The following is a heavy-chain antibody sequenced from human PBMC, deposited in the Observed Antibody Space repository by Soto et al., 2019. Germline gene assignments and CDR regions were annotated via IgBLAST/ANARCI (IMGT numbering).Heavy chain of an antibody. D-gene: IGHD6-19*01. CDR3: AKADESSGWSYFDY. CDR1: GFSFSNYG. J-gene: IGHJ4*02. V-gene: IGHV3-30*18. CDR2: ISFDGSYQ. Sequence: GGSLRLSCAASGFSFSNYGMHWVRQAPGKGLEWMAVISFDGSYQYCVDSMKGRFTVSRDNSKNTLYLQMSSLRAEDTAVYYCAKADESSGWSYFDYWGQGTLVTVS.